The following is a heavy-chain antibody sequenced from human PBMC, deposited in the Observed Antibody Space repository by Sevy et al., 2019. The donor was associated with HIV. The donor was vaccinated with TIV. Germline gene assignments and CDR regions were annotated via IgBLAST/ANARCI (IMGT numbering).Heavy chain of an antibody. CDR1: GGTFSSYA. Sequence: ASVKVSCKASGGTFSSYAISWVRQAPGQGLEWMGGIIPIFGTANYAQKFQGRVTITADESTSTAYMELSSLRSEDTAVYYCATSYGDSPSYYYCGMDVWGQGTTVTVSS. CDR2: IIPIFGTA. V-gene: IGHV1-69*13. J-gene: IGHJ6*02. D-gene: IGHD4-17*01. CDR3: ATSYGDSPSYYYCGMDV.